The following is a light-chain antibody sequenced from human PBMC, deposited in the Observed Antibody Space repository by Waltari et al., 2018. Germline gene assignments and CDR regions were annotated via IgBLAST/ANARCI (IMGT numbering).Light chain of an antibody. CDR3: CSQAGSGTFWV. Sequence: QSVLTQPASVSGSPGQSITISCTGTSSDVGGYNYVSWYQRHPGKAPKVMICDVSKRPSGVSDRFSGSKSGNTASLTSSGLQAEYEADYYCCSQAGSGTFWVFGGGTKLTVL. V-gene: IGLV2-23*02. CDR2: DVS. J-gene: IGLJ2*01. CDR1: SSDVGGYNY.